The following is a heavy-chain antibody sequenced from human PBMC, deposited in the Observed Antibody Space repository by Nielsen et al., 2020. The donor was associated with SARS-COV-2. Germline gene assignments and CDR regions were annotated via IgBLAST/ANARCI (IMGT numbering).Heavy chain of an antibody. D-gene: IGHD5-12*01. CDR1: GYTFSAYA. CDR3: ARDGRIGYGVYLDY. Sequence: GESLKISCEASGYTFSAYAMIWVRQAAGKGLEWVSAVSGDSAATTYYADSVKGRFTISRDNSKNTLYLQMNGLRAEDTATYYCARDGRIGYGVYLDYWGQGTPVTVSS. J-gene: IGHJ4*02. CDR2: VSGDSAATT. V-gene: IGHV3-23*01.